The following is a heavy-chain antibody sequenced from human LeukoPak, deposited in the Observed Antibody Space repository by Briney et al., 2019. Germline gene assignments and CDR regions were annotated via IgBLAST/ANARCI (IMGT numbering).Heavy chain of an antibody. V-gene: IGHV3-23*01. CDR1: GFTFTTYA. J-gene: IGHJ4*02. CDR3: AKDIFGSKYCTSASCSSGGNF. CDR2: VSGSDNT. D-gene: IGHD2-2*01. Sequence: GGSLRLSCAASGFTFTTYAMTWVRQAPGKGLDWVSTVSGSDNTYYADSVKGRFTISRDNSKNTLYLQMNSLRAEETAVYYCAKDIFGSKYCTSASCSSGGNFWGQGTLVTVSS.